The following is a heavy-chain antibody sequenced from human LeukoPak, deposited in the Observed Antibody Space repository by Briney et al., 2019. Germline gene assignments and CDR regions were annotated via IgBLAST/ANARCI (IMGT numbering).Heavy chain of an antibody. CDR2: VSDTGGST. D-gene: IGHD5-18*01. CDR3: ARHLAMNY. J-gene: IGHJ4*02. Sequence: QSGGSLRLSCVASGFAFSRYAMNWVRQTPGKGLEWVSTVSDTGGSTYYADSVKGRFTISRDNSKNTFYLQMNSLRAEDTAVYYCARHLAMNYWGQGTLVTVSS. V-gene: IGHV3-23*01. CDR1: GFAFSRYA.